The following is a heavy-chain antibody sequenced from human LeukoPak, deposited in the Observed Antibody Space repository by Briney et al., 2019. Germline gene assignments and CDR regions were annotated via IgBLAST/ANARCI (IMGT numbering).Heavy chain of an antibody. Sequence: GGSLRLSCAASGFTFSSYGMHWVRQAPGKGLEWVAVISDDGSNKYYADSVEGRFTISRDNSRNTLYLQMNSLRAEDTAVYYCARDKDGSSFFDYWGQGTLVTVSS. J-gene: IGHJ4*02. D-gene: IGHD6-13*01. V-gene: IGHV3-30*03. CDR3: ARDKDGSSFFDY. CDR2: ISDDGSNK. CDR1: GFTFSSYG.